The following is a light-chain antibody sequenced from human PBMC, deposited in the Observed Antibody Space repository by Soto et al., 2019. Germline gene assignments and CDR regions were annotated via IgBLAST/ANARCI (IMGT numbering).Light chain of an antibody. J-gene: IGLJ1*01. V-gene: IGLV1-40*01. CDR3: QSYDSSLSGYV. Sequence: QSVLRQSPSVSGAPGQRVTISCTGSSSNIGAGYDVYWYQQLPGTAPKLLIYGNSNRPSGVPDRFSDSKSGTSASLAITGLQAEDEADYYCQSYDSSLSGYVFGTGTKLTVL. CDR1: SSNIGAGYD. CDR2: GNS.